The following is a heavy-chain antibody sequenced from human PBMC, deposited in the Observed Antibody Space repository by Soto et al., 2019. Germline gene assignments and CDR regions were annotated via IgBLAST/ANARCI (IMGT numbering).Heavy chain of an antibody. Sequence: QVQLVQSGAEVKKPGASVKVSCKASGYTFTSYGISWVRQAPGQGLEWMGWISAYNGNTNYAQKLQGRVTMTTDTSTSTAYMGLRSLRSDDTAVYYCARVLSRITMVRRVIGFDPWRQGTLVTVSS. CDR1: GYTFTSYG. CDR3: ARVLSRITMVRRVIGFDP. V-gene: IGHV1-18*01. CDR2: ISAYNGNT. J-gene: IGHJ5*02. D-gene: IGHD3-10*01.